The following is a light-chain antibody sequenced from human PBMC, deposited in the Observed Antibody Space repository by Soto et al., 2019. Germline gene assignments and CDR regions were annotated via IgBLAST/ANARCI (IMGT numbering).Light chain of an antibody. CDR2: EVS. CDR3: TSYTSSSTNYV. Sequence: QSALTQPASASGSPGQSITISCTGTSSDIGGYNYVSWYQQHPGKAPKLMIYEVSNRPSGVSNRFSGSKSGNTASLTISGLQAEDEAHYYCTSYTSSSTNYVFGTGTKLTLL. V-gene: IGLV2-14*01. J-gene: IGLJ1*01. CDR1: SSDIGGYNY.